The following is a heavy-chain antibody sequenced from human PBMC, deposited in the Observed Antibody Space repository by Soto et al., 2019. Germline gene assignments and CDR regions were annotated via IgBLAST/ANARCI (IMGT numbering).Heavy chain of an antibody. Sequence: GGSLRLSCAASGFTFSSYGMHWVRQAPGKGLEWVAVISYDGSNKYYADSVKGRFTISRDNSKNTLYLQMNSLRAEDTAVYYCAKTRYSSSSIVGYYYHYGMDVWGQGTTVTVSS. CDR2: ISYDGSNK. CDR3: AKTRYSSSSIVGYYYHYGMDV. D-gene: IGHD6-6*01. J-gene: IGHJ6*02. V-gene: IGHV3-30*18. CDR1: GFTFSSYG.